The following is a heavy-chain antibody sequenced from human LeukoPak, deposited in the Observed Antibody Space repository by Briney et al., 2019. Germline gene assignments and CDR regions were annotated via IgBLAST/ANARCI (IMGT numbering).Heavy chain of an antibody. CDR2: ITGSGGGT. V-gene: IGHV3-23*01. Sequence: PGGSLRLSCAASGFTFSSYAMMWVRQAPGKGLEWVSSITGSGGGTYYADSVRGRFTISRDNSKNTLYLQMNSLRAEDTAVYFCVKGFVHPTYYFEYWGQGTLVTVSS. CDR3: VKGFVHPTYYFEY. D-gene: IGHD3-10*01. CDR1: GFTFSSYA. J-gene: IGHJ4*02.